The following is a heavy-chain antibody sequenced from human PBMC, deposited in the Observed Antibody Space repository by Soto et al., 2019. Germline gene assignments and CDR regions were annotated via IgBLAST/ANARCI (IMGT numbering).Heavy chain of an antibody. CDR3: AKATVNNRELDY. D-gene: IGHD4-17*01. CDR1: GITFSTYA. J-gene: IGHJ4*02. Sequence: EVQLLESGGGLVQPGGSLRLSCAASGITFSTYAMSWVRQAPGKGLQWVSGISGSGVSTYYADSVKGRYTISRDNSKNTLYLQMNSLRVEDTAVYYCAKATVNNRELDYWGQGTLVTVSS. V-gene: IGHV3-23*01. CDR2: ISGSGVST.